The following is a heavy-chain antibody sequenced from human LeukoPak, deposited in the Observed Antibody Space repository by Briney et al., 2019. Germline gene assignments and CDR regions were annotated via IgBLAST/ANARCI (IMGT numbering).Heavy chain of an antibody. CDR3: AKVHGSGSYRFDF. D-gene: IGHD3-10*01. Sequence: GASLRLSCEGSGFTFDSYATSWARQSPGNGLEWVSAVTGTGGNTYHADSVKDRFTISRDNSKNTVYLQMNSLRAEDTAIYYCAKVHGSGSYRFDFWGQGTLVTVSS. CDR2: VTGTGGNT. V-gene: IGHV3-23*01. J-gene: IGHJ4*02. CDR1: GFTFDSYA.